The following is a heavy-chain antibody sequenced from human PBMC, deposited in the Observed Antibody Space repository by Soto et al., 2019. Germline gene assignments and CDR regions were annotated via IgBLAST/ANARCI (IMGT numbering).Heavy chain of an antibody. CDR3: ASRPGGDHPYFDY. CDR1: DFTVSNNY. D-gene: IGHD2-21*02. J-gene: IGHJ4*02. Sequence: GGSLRLSCAASDFTVSNNYMSWVRQAPGKGLEWVSLIYSGGRTSYADSVKGRFTISRDNSKNTLYLQMNSLRDADTAIYYCASRPGGDHPYFDYWGQGTQVTVSS. CDR2: IYSGGRT. V-gene: IGHV3-53*01.